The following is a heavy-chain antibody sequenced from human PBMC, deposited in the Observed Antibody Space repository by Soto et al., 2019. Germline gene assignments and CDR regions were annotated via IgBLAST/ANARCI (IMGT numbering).Heavy chain of an antibody. CDR3: ASILAGDGYLAH. CDR1: GGSINTYY. Sequence: QVQLQESGPGLVQPSETLSLTCTVSGGSINTYYWSWIRQPPGKGLEWIGYVYYSGSTNYNPSLESRVSISLDTSKNQFSLKLSSVTAADTAVYYCASILAGDGYLAHWGQGTLVTVSS. CDR2: VYYSGST. D-gene: IGHD1-1*01. J-gene: IGHJ4*02. V-gene: IGHV4-59*01.